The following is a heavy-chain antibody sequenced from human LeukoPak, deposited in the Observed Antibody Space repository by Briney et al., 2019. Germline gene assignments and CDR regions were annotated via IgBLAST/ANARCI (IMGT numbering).Heavy chain of an antibody. V-gene: IGHV4-4*07. D-gene: IGHD3-22*01. CDR2: IYTSGST. J-gene: IGHJ4*02. CDR1: GVSIISYY. Sequence: PSETLSLTCTVSGVSIISYYWSWIRQPAGKGLEWIGRIYTSGSTNYNPSLKSRVTISVDKSKNQFSLKLSSVTAADTAVYYCASEPLSSGYYSDYWGQGTLVTVSS. CDR3: ASEPLSSGYYSDY.